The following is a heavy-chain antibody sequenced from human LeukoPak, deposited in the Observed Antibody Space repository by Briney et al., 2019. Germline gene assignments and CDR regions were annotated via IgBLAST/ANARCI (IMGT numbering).Heavy chain of an antibody. D-gene: IGHD3-3*01. J-gene: IGHJ6*02. CDR1: GFSFSSYA. Sequence: GVSLRLSCAASGFSFSSYAMHWVRQAPGKGLEWVAVISYDGRNEYYADSVKGRFTISRDISKNTLYLQMNSLRPEDTAVYYCARGGDSWSGYSYGMDVWGQGTTVTVSS. CDR2: ISYDGRNE. V-gene: IGHV3-30-3*01. CDR3: ARGGDSWSGYSYGMDV.